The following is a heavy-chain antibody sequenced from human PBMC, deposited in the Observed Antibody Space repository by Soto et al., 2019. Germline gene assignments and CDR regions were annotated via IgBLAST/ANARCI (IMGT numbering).Heavy chain of an antibody. Sequence: GGSLRLSCAASGFGFSNAWMSWVRQAPGKGLEWVGRIKSETDGETTDYVAPVKGRFTISRDDSKNTLYLQMNSLKIEDTAVYYCTTDLNGGFDYWGRGTLVTVSS. J-gene: IGHJ4*02. CDR3: TTDLNGGFDY. CDR2: IKSETDGETT. D-gene: IGHD2-8*01. V-gene: IGHV3-15*01. CDR1: GFGFSNAW.